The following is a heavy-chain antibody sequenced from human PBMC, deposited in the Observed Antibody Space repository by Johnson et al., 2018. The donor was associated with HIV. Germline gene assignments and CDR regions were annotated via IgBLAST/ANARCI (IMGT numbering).Heavy chain of an antibody. CDR1: GFTHISYW. J-gene: IGHJ3*02. CDR3: ARFPDYGDYEYAFDI. Sequence: VQLVESGGGLVQHGGSLSLSCAASGFTHISYWMRWVRQAAGKGMERVANRKPVGREKYSEESVKGRVPIARDNAKNSLYLQMNSLRAEDTAVYYCARFPDYGDYEYAFDIWGQGTMVTVSS. D-gene: IGHD4-17*01. V-gene: IGHV3-7*01. CDR2: RKPVGREK.